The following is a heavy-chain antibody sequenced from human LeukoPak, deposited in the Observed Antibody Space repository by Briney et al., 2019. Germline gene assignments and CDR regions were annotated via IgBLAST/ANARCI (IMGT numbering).Heavy chain of an antibody. CDR2: ISYDGSNK. Sequence: GGSLRLSCAASGFTFSSYAMHWVRQAPGKGLEWVAVISYDGSNKYYADSVKGRFTISRDNSKNTLYLQMNSLRAEDTAVYYCARDLTNYYYGMDVWGQGITVTVSS. CDR3: ARDLTNYYYGMDV. V-gene: IGHV3-30*04. CDR1: GFTFSSYA. J-gene: IGHJ6*02.